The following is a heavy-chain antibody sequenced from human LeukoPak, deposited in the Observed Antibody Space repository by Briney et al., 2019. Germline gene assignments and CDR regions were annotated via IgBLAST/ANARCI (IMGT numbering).Heavy chain of an antibody. J-gene: IGHJ4*02. D-gene: IGHD1-1*01. V-gene: IGHV3-21*01. CDR2: ISSSSSYI. CDR1: GFTFSSYS. Sequence: GGSLRLSCAASGFTFSSYSMNWVRQAPGKGLEWVSSISSSSSYIYYADSVKGRFTISRDNAKNSLYLQMNSLRAEDTAVYYRARADWNDGAGSDYWGQGTLVTVSS. CDR3: ARADWNDGAGSDY.